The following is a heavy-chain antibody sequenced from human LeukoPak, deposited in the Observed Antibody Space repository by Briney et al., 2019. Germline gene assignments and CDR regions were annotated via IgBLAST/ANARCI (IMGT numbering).Heavy chain of an antibody. J-gene: IGHJ4*02. CDR2: ISSSGSTI. CDR3: ARDLGVADNFDY. Sequence: PGGSLRLSCAASGFTFSSYEMNWVRQAPGKGLEWVSYISSSGSTIYYADSVKGRFTISRDNAKNSLYLQMNSLRAEDTAVYYCARDLGVADNFDYWGQGTLVTVSS. D-gene: IGHD6-19*01. V-gene: IGHV3-48*03. CDR1: GFTFSSYE.